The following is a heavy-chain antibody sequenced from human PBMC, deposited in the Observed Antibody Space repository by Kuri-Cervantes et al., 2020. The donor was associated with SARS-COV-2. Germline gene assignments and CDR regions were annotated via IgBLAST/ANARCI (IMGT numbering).Heavy chain of an antibody. D-gene: IGHD6-19*01. CDR1: GFTFSSYS. J-gene: IGHJ4*02. CDR2: ISSSSSYI. V-gene: IGHV3-21*01. CDR3: ARGGWQSDYFDY. Sequence: GGSLRLSCAASGFTFSSYSMNWVRQAPGKGLEWVSSISSSSSYIYYADSVKGRFTISRDNAKNSLYLQMNSLRAEDTAVYYCARGGWQSDYFDYWGQGALVTVSS.